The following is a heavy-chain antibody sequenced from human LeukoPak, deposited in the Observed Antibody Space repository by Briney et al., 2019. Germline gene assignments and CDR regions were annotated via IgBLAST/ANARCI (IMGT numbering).Heavy chain of an antibody. V-gene: IGHV4-59*01. CDR1: GGSISSYY. Sequence: SETLSLTCTVSGGSISSYYWGWIRQPPGKGLEWIGYIYYSGSTNYNPSLKSRVTISVDTSKNQFSLKLSSVTAADTAVCYCARDQQRVFGVYGMDVWGQGTTVTVS. D-gene: IGHD3-10*01. CDR3: ARDQQRVFGVYGMDV. J-gene: IGHJ6*02. CDR2: IYYSGST.